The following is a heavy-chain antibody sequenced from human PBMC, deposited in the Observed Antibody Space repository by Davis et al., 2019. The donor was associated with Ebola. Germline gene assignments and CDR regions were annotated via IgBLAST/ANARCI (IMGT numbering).Heavy chain of an antibody. D-gene: IGHD6-13*01. CDR1: GFSFSNFE. CDR3: ARGVAAAEN. J-gene: IGHJ6*02. Sequence: GESLKISCAASGFSFSNFEINWVRQAPGKGLEWVSYISSGGSTTYYADSVKGRFTISRDNAKNSLYLQMNSLRAEDTAVYYCARGVAAAENWGQGTTVTVSS. CDR2: ISSGGSTT. V-gene: IGHV3-48*03.